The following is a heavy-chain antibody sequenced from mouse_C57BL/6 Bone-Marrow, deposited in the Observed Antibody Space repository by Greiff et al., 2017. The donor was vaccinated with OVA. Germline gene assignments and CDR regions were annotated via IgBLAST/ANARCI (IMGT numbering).Heavy chain of an antibody. CDR2: IYPRSGNT. V-gene: IGHV1-81*01. D-gene: IGHD1-1*01. CDR1: GYTFTSYG. CDR3: ARLSYYYGSSLYAMDY. Sequence: VQLQQSGAELARPGASVKLSCKASGYTFTSYGLSWVKQRTGQGLEWIGEIYPRSGNTYYNEKFKGKATLTADKSSSTAYMELRSLTSEDSAVYFCARLSYYYGSSLYAMDYWGQGTSVTVSS. J-gene: IGHJ4*01.